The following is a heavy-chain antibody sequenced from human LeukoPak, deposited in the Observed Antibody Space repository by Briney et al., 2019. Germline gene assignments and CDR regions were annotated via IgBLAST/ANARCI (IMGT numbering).Heavy chain of an antibody. CDR3: ARVGYSSGWPYYYYGMDV. J-gene: IGHJ6*02. D-gene: IGHD6-19*01. Sequence: GGSLRLSCAASGFTFSSYWMHWVRQAPGKGLVWVSRINTDGSSTSYADSVKGRFTISRDNAKNTLYLQMNSLRAEDTAVYYCARVGYSSGWPYYYYGMDVWGQGTTVTVSS. V-gene: IGHV3-74*01. CDR1: GFTFSSYW. CDR2: INTDGSST.